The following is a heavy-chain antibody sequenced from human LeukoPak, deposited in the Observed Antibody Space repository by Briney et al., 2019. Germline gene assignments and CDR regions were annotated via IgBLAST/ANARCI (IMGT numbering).Heavy chain of an antibody. CDR3: EKQARGIAGGYFDC. Sequence: PGGSLRLSCAASGFTFSSYAMSWVRQPPGKGLEWVSAISGSGGSTYYADSVKGRFTISSKTTKQILYLQIYSLTAEAAAVYFCEKQARGIAGGYFDCWRQGTLVTVSS. CDR2: ISGSGGST. CDR1: GFTFSSYA. J-gene: IGHJ4*02. D-gene: IGHD6-13*01. V-gene: IGHV3-23*01.